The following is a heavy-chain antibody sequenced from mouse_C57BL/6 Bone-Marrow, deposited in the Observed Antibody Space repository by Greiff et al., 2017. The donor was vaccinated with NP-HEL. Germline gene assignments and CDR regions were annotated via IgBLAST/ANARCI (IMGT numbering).Heavy chain of an antibody. CDR2: ISNLAYSI. J-gene: IGHJ1*03. CDR1: GFTFSDYG. Sequence: EVMLVESGGGLVQPGGSLKLSCAASGFTFSDYGMAWVRQAPRKGPEWVAFISNLAYSIYYADNVTGRFTLSRANAKNTLYLEMSSLRSEDTAMYYCARGIYYYGSSYVWYFDVWGTGTTVTVSS. CDR3: ARGIYYYGSSYVWYFDV. D-gene: IGHD1-1*01. V-gene: IGHV5-15*01.